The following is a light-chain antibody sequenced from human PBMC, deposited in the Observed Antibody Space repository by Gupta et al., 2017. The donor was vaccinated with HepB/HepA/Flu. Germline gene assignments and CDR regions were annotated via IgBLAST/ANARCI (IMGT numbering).Light chain of an antibody. V-gene: IGLV2-14*01. Sequence: QSALTQPASVSGPPGQSLTISCTGTSSDVGGYNYISWYQQHPGKAPTLMIYDVTNRPSGVSNRFSGSKSGNTASLTISGLQAEDEADYYCSSYTSSSTSWVFGGGTKLTV. J-gene: IGLJ3*02. CDR3: SSYTSSSTSWV. CDR1: SSDVGGYNY. CDR2: DVT.